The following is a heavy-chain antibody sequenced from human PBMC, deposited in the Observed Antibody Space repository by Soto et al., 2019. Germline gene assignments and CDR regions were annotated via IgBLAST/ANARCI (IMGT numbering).Heavy chain of an antibody. CDR1: GFNFGGFG. CDR3: ARDPYHCTSIRCYRYFDF. Sequence: GSLRGSGAASGFNFGGFGMSWVRQAPGKGLEWISSISDSSTHIYYADSVRGRFTISRNNAGNSLYPQMNSLRAEDTALYFSARDPYHCTSIRCYRYFDFWGQGTLVTVYS. CDR2: ISDSSTHI. V-gene: IGHV3-21*01. D-gene: IGHD2-2*01. J-gene: IGHJ4*02.